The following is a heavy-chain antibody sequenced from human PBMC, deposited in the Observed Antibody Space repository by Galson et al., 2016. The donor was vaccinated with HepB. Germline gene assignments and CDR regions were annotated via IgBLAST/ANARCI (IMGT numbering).Heavy chain of an antibody. CDR1: RFTFSAYA. J-gene: IGHJ6*02. Sequence: SLRLSCAASRFTFSAYAMSWVRQAPGKGLEWVSVISDVSSTIYYADSVKGRFTISRDSAKNSLYLQMSGLRDGETAVYYCARNHRYCSSTSCLVGYYYGMDVWGQGTTVTVSS. V-gene: IGHV3-48*02. CDR3: ARNHRYCSSTSCLVGYYYGMDV. CDR2: ISDVSSTI. D-gene: IGHD2-2*01.